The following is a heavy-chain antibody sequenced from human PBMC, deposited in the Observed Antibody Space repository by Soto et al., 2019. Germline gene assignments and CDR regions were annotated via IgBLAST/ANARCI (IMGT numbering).Heavy chain of an antibody. CDR3: ARHTNYYGSESNYHYYMDV. J-gene: IGHJ6*03. CDR2: IYYSGST. CDR1: GGSISSSSYY. Sequence: SETLSLTCTVSGGSISSSSYYWGWIRQPPGKGLEWIGSIYYSGSTYYNPSLKSRVTISVDTSKNQFSLKLSSVTAADTAVYYCARHTNYYGSESNYHYYMDVWGKGTTVTVSS. D-gene: IGHD3-10*01. V-gene: IGHV4-39*01.